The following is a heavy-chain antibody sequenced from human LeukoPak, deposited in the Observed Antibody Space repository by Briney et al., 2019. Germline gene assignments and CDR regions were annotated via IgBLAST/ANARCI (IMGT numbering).Heavy chain of an antibody. CDR3: ASWPEQLNNDY. CDR2: ISSSSSSYI. Sequence: PGGSLRLSCAASGFTFSSYSMNWVRQAPGKGLEWVSSISSSSSSYICYADSVKGRFTISRDNAKNSLYLQMNSLRAEDTAVYYCASWPEQLNNDYWGQGTLVTVSS. J-gene: IGHJ4*02. D-gene: IGHD1-14*01. V-gene: IGHV3-21*01. CDR1: GFTFSSYS.